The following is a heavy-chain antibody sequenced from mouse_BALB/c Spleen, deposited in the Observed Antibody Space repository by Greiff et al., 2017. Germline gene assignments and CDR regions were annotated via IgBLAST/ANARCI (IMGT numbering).Heavy chain of an antibody. CDR2: INPSNGGT. D-gene: IGHD1-1*01. CDR1: GYTFTSYY. J-gene: IGHJ2*01. CDR3: TRGFIYYYGSSHFDY. V-gene: IGHV1S81*02. Sequence: QVQLQRSGAELVKPGASVKLSCKASGYTFTSYYMYWVKQRPGQGLEWIGEINPSNGGTNFNEKFKSKATLTVDKSSSTAYMQLSSLTSEDSAVYYCTRGFIYYYGSSHFDYWGQGTTLTVSS.